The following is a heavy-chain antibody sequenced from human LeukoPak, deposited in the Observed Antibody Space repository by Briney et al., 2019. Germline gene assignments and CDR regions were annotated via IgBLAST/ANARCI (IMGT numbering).Heavy chain of an antibody. V-gene: IGHV3-23*01. CDR2: ISGSGGST. CDR3: AKDTWIQLWSYAFDI. Sequence: GGSLRLSCAASGFTFSSYWMHWVRQAPGKGLEWVSDISGSGGSTYYADSVKGRFTISRDNSKNTLYLQMNSLRAEDTAVYYCAKDTWIQLWSYAFDIWGQGTMVTVSS. D-gene: IGHD5-18*01. CDR1: GFTFSSYW. J-gene: IGHJ3*02.